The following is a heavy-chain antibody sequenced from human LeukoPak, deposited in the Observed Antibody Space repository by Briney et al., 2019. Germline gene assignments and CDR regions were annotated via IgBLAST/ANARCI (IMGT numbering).Heavy chain of an antibody. CDR3: AKVSVAGLMRYYFDY. V-gene: IGHV3-23*01. J-gene: IGHJ4*02. CDR1: GFTFNIYA. D-gene: IGHD6-19*01. CDR2: ISGSGGST. Sequence: GGSLRLSCTASGFTFNIYAMNCVRQAPGKGLEWVSGISGSGGSTYYADSVKGRFTISRDNSEDTLYLQMNSLRAEDTAVYYCAKVSVAGLMRYYFDYWGQGTLVTVSS.